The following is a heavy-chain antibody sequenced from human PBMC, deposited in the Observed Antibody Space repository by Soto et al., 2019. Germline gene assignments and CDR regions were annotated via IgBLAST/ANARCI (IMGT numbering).Heavy chain of an antibody. D-gene: IGHD5-12*01. CDR3: ATHPMATITYYYGIDV. V-gene: IGHV1-69*12. J-gene: IGHJ6*02. Sequence: QVQLVQSGAEVKKPGSSVKVSCKASGGTFSSYAISWVRQAPGQGLEWMGGIIPIFGTANYAQKFQGRVTITADESTSTAYMELRSLRSADTAVYYCATHPMATITYYYGIDVWGQGTTVTVSS. CDR2: IIPIFGTA. CDR1: GGTFSSYA.